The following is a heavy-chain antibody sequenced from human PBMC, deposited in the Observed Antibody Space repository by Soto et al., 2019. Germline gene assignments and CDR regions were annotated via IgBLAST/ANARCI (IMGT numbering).Heavy chain of an antibody. J-gene: IGHJ3*02. CDR1: GYTFTSYA. CDR2: IMPVFGAA. V-gene: IGHV1-69*13. Sequence: ASVKVSCKPSGYTFTSYAISWVRQAPGQGLDWMGRIMPVFGAANHAKKFQGRVTISADESKRTVNMELSSLRSEDTAVYFCARGAATKILVLMYDALEIWGQGTMVTVSS. D-gene: IGHD5-12*01. CDR3: ARGAATKILVLMYDALEI.